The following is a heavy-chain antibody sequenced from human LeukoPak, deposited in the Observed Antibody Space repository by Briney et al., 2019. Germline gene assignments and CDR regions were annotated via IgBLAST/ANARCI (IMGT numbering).Heavy chain of an antibody. Sequence: GGSLRLSCAASGFTFDDYGMSWVRQAPGKGLEWVSGINWNGGSTGYADSVKGRFTISRDNAKNSLYLQMNSLRAEDTALYYCARDQSYCDSSGYYYPYWGQGTLVIVSS. V-gene: IGHV3-20*04. CDR1: GFTFDDYG. CDR2: INWNGGST. CDR3: ARDQSYCDSSGYYYPY. J-gene: IGHJ4*02. D-gene: IGHD3-22*01.